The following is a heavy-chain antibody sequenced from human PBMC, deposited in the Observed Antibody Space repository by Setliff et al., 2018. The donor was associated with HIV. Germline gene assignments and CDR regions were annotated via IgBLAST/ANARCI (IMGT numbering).Heavy chain of an antibody. Sequence: SETLSLTCAVSGYSISSGYYWGWIRQPPGKGLEWIGAIYHSGSSYYSPSLKSLVTLFLDTSKNQFSLTLNSLTAADTAVYYCARLAGQRTIAAADYFFDFWGQGALVTVSS. J-gene: IGHJ4*02. CDR2: IYHSGSS. V-gene: IGHV4-38-2*01. CDR1: GYSISSGYY. D-gene: IGHD6-13*01. CDR3: ARLAGQRTIAAADYFFDF.